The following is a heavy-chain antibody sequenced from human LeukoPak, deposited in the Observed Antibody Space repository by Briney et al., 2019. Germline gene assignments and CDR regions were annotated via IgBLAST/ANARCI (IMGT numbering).Heavy chain of an antibody. D-gene: IGHD1-26*01. CDR1: GGSISSYY. V-gene: IGHV4-59*01. CDR3: ARVYRGSYYSMSFDY. J-gene: IGHJ4*02. CDR2: IYYSGST. Sequence: SEALSLICTVSGGSISSYYWSWIRQPPGKGLEWIGYIYYSGSTNYNPSLKSRVTISVDTSKNQFSLKLSSVTAADTAVYYCARVYRGSYYSMSFDYWGQGTLVTVSS.